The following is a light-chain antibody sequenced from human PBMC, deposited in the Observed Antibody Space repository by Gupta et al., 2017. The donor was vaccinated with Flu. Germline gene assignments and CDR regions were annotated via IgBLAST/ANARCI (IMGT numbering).Light chain of an antibody. J-gene: IGLJ1*01. CDR1: SSNIGAGYD. Sequence: SVLTQPPAVSCPPGHRVMISFTGSSSNIGAGYDVHWYQQLPGTAPKLLIYGNINRPSGVADRFSGSKSGTSASLAITGLQAEDEADYFCQSYDSSLSGYVFGTGTKLTVL. V-gene: IGLV1-40*01. CDR3: QSYDSSLSGYV. CDR2: GNI.